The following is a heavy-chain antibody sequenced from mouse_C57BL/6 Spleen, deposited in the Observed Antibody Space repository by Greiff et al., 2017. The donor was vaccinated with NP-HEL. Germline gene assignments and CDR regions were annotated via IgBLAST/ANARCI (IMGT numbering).Heavy chain of an antibody. Sequence: QVQLKESGAELARPGASVKLSCKASGYTFTSYGISWVKQRTGQGLEWIGEIYPRSGNTYYNEKFKGKATLTADKSSSTAYMELRSLTSEDSAVYFCAGGGLHAMDYWGQGTSVTVSS. V-gene: IGHV1-81*01. CDR2: IYPRSGNT. CDR3: AGGGLHAMDY. J-gene: IGHJ4*01. CDR1: GYTFTSYG.